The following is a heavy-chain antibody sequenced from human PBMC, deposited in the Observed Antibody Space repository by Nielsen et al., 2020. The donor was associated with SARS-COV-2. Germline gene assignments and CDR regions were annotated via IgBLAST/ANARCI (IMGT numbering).Heavy chain of an antibody. CDR2: ISSSSTI. V-gene: IGHV3-48*04. CDR3: ARSSIAARYNWFDP. J-gene: IGHJ5*02. CDR1: GFTFSSYS. D-gene: IGHD6-6*01. Sequence: GESLKISCAASGFTFSSYSMNWVRQAPGKGLEWVSYISSSSTIYYADSVKGRFTISRDNAKNSLYLQMNSLRAEDTAVYYCARSSIAARYNWFDPWGQGTLVTVSS.